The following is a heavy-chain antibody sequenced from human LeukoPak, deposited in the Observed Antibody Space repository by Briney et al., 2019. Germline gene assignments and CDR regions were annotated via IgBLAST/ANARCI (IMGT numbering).Heavy chain of an antibody. D-gene: IGHD3-3*01. Sequence: PGGSLGLSCAASGFTFSSYSMNWVRQAPGKGLEWVSSISSSSSYIYYADSVKGRFTISRDNAKNSLYLQMNSLRAEDTAVYYCAREVQSYDFWSGYYNPSFDYWGQGTLVTVSS. J-gene: IGHJ4*02. V-gene: IGHV3-21*01. CDR1: GFTFSSYS. CDR2: ISSSSSYI. CDR3: AREVQSYDFWSGYYNPSFDY.